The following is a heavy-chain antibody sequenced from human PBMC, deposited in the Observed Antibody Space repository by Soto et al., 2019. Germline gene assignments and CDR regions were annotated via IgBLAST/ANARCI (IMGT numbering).Heavy chain of an antibody. Sequence: GSLRLSCAASGFTLSSYAMSWVRQAPGKGLEWVSTFSGTGGYTYYADSVKGRFTISRDDSKNTLFLHMNSLRAADTAVYYCARGQRALITYGPFDPWGQGTLVTVSS. D-gene: IGHD4-17*01. CDR1: GFTLSSYA. V-gene: IGHV3-23*01. CDR3: ARGQRALITYGPFDP. J-gene: IGHJ5*02. CDR2: FSGTGGYT.